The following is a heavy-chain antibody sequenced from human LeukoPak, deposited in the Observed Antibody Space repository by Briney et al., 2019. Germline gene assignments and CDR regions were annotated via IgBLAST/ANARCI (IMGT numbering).Heavy chain of an antibody. CDR3: ARDSNGQQLVPNFDY. CDR2: MNPNSGNT. Sequence: GASVKVSCKASGYTFTSYDINWVRQASGQGLEWMGGMNPNSGNTGYAQKFQGRVTMTRNTSISTAYMELSSLRSEDTAVYYCARDSNGQQLVPNFDYWGQGTLVTVSS. D-gene: IGHD6-13*01. CDR1: GYTFTSYD. J-gene: IGHJ4*02. V-gene: IGHV1-8*01.